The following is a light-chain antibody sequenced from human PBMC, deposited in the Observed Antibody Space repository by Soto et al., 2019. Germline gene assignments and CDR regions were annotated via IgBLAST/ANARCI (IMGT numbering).Light chain of an antibody. CDR1: NIDVGAYSY. CDR2: DVS. Sequence: QSALTQPRSVSGSPGQSVTISCTGTNIDVGAYSYVSWYQQHPGKVPKLLIYDVSKRPSGVPDRFSGSKSANTASLTISGLQAEDEADYYCSSYTSSSTLGVFGGGTKLTVL. V-gene: IGLV2-11*01. J-gene: IGLJ2*01. CDR3: SSYTSSSTLGV.